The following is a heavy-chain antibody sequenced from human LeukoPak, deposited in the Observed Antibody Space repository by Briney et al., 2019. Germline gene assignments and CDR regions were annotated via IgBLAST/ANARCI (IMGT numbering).Heavy chain of an antibody. V-gene: IGHV4-30-4*08. Sequence: SETLSLTCIVSGDSVSGYYWSWIRQPPGKGLEWIGYIYYSGSTYYNPSLKSRVTISVDTSKNQFSLKLSSVTAADTAVYYCARASRITIFALGYWGQGTLVTVSS. D-gene: IGHD3-3*01. CDR2: IYYSGST. CDR1: GDSVSGYY. J-gene: IGHJ4*02. CDR3: ARASRITIFALGY.